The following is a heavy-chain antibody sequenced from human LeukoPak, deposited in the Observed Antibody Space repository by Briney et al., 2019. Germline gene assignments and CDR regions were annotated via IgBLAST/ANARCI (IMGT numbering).Heavy chain of an antibody. CDR1: GFTFRSYA. V-gene: IGHV3-30*04. Sequence: GGSLRLSCAASGFTFRSYAMHWVRQAPGKGLEWVAVISYDGSNKYYADSVKGRFTISRDNSKNTLYLQMNSLRAEDTAVYYCARSGGSGSYVYYYMDVWGKGTTVTVSS. J-gene: IGHJ6*03. CDR3: ARSGGSGSYVYYYMDV. D-gene: IGHD3-10*01. CDR2: ISYDGSNK.